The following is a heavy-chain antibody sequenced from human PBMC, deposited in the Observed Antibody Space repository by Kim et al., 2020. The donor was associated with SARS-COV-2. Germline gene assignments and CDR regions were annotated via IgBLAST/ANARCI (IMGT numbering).Heavy chain of an antibody. J-gene: IGHJ6*02. V-gene: IGHV4-34*01. CDR2: INKSGST. CDR1: GGSFSGYH. Sequence: SETLSLTCAVYGGSFSGYHWTWIRQPPGKGLEWIGEINKSGSTTYNPSLKSRVTISIDTSKNQFSLKLSSVTAADTAVYYCARGAPEWQQLGYNYYGMDVWGQGTTVTVSS. CDR3: ARGAPEWQQLGYNYYGMDV. D-gene: IGHD6-13*01.